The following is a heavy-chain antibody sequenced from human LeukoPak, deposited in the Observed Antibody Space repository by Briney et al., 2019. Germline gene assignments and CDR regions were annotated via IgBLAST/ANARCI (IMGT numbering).Heavy chain of an antibody. Sequence: GGSLRLSCAASGFTFSTCGMNWVRQAPGKGLEWVSSISGSSAYIYYADSVKGRFTISRDNARNSLYLQMNSLRAEDTAVYYCARGSEWSSGVSDYWGQGTLVTVSS. D-gene: IGHD3-3*01. CDR2: ISGSSAYI. CDR1: GFTFSTCG. CDR3: ARGSEWSSGVSDY. V-gene: IGHV3-21*01. J-gene: IGHJ4*02.